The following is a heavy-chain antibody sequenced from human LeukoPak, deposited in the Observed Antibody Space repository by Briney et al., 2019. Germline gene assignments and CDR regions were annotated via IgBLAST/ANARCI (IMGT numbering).Heavy chain of an antibody. D-gene: IGHD4-17*01. J-gene: IGHJ3*02. CDR3: ASYGDYNDAFNI. CDR2: ISTSGSII. Sequence: PGGSLRLSCAASGFAFSSYEMNRVRQAPGKGLEWVSYISTSGSIIHYADSVKGRFTFSRDNAKNSVYLQMNSLRAEDTAVYYCASYGDYNDAFNIWGQGTMVTVSS. V-gene: IGHV3-48*03. CDR1: GFAFSSYE.